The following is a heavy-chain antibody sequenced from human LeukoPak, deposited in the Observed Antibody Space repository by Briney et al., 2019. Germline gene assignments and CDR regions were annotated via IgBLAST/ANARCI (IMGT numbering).Heavy chain of an antibody. CDR1: GFTFSFYG. CDR2: ISDDGSTK. CDR3: AQDRYYDIRGRLDP. Sequence: GTSLRLSCAASGFTFSFYGIHWVRQAPGKGLEWVAVISDDGSTKYYSDSVKGRFTVSRDNSKDTLYLQMNSLTTEDTAVYYCAQDRYYDIRGRLDPWGQGTLVTVSS. J-gene: IGHJ5*02. D-gene: IGHD3-10*02. V-gene: IGHV3-30*18.